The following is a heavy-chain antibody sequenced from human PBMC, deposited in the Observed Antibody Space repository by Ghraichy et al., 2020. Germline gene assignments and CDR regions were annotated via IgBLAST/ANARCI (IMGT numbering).Heavy chain of an antibody. V-gene: IGHV1-2*02. J-gene: IGHJ5*02. CDR1: GYTFTGYY. D-gene: IGHD6-13*01. CDR3: ARDHPPYSSSYNWFDP. Sequence: ASVKVSGKASGYTFTGYYMHWVRQAPGQGLEWMGWINPNSGGTNYAQKFQGRVTMTRDTSISTAYMELSRLRSDDTAVYYCARDHPPYSSSYNWFDPWGQGTLVTVSS. CDR2: INPNSGGT.